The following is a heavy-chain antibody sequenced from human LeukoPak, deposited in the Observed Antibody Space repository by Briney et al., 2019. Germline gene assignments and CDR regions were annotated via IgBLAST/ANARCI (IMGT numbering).Heavy chain of an antibody. Sequence: GGSLRLSCAASGFTFSSYWMSWVRQAPGKGLEWVSSISSSGTYTYYADSVKGRFTISRDNAKNSLYLQMNSLRAEDTAVYYCASHRQDAFDIWGQGTMVTVSS. CDR2: ISSSGTYT. V-gene: IGHV3-21*01. CDR1: GFTFSSYW. CDR3: ASHRQDAFDI. J-gene: IGHJ3*02.